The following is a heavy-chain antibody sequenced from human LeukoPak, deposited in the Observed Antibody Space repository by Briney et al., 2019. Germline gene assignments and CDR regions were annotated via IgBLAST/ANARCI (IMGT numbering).Heavy chain of an antibody. Sequence: GGSLRLSCAASGLTFRNYWMSWIRQAPGQGLEWAAHISEDGSNKYYVDSVKGRFTISRDNAKNSLYLQMNSLRVEDTAVYYCVSWSGKYYVTSEIPANSWGQGTLVTVSS. CDR1: GLTFRNYW. CDR2: ISEDGSNK. CDR3: VSWSGKYYVTSEIPANS. V-gene: IGHV3-7*01. J-gene: IGHJ4*02. D-gene: IGHD3-10*02.